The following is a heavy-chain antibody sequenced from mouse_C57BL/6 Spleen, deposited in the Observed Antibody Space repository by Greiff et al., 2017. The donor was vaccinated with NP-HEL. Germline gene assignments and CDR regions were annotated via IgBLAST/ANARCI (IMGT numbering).Heavy chain of an antibody. CDR2: IYPGDGDT. CDR1: GYAFSSSW. D-gene: IGHD2-1*01. CDR3: ARHEEDGNYDQFAY. Sequence: QVQLKESGPELVKPGASVKISCKASGYAFSSSWMNWVKQRPGKGLEWIGRIYPGDGDTNYNGKFKGKATLTADKSSSTAYMHLSSLTSEDSAVYFCARHEEDGNYDQFAYWGQGTLVTVSA. V-gene: IGHV1-82*01. J-gene: IGHJ3*01.